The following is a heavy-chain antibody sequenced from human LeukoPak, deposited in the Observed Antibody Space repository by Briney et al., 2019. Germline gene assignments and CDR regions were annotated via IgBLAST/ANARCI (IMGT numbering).Heavy chain of an antibody. J-gene: IGHJ4*02. D-gene: IGHD6-13*01. CDR2: ISSSSSYI. CDR1: GFTFSSYS. CDR3: ARDLDVGAAAVFDY. V-gene: IGHV3-21*01. Sequence: GGSLRLSCAASGFTFSSYSMNWVRQAPGKGLDWVSSISSSSSYIYYADSVKGRFTISRDNAKNSLYLQMNSLRAEDTAVYYCARDLDVGAAAVFDYWGQGTLVTVSS.